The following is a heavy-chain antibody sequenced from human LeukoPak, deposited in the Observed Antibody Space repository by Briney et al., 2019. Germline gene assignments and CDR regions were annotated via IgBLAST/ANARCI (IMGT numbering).Heavy chain of an antibody. V-gene: IGHV3-23*01. Sequence: PGGSLRLSCAASGFTFSSYAMSWVRQAPGKGLEWVSAISGSGGSTYYADSVKGRFTISRDNSKNTLYLQMNSLRAEDTAVYYCAKAITFGATSKRYYFDYWGRGTLVTVSS. CDR2: ISGSGGST. CDR3: AKAITFGATSKRYYFDY. D-gene: IGHD3-16*01. CDR1: GFTFSSYA. J-gene: IGHJ4*02.